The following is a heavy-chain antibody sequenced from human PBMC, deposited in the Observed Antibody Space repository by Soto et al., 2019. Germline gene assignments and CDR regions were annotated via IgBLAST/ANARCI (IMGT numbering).Heavy chain of an antibody. CDR1: GYTFTDYY. J-gene: IGHJ6*02. CDR2: ISPKSGGE. Sequence: GASVKVSCKASGYTFTDYYIQWVRQAPGQGLEYMGWISPKSGGEAHAQKFRGRVTMTRDTSISTVYMELSRLKSDDTAVYYCARDRGNMVAIFHHYYGMDVWGQGTTVTVSS. CDR3: ARDRGNMVAIFHHYYGMDV. V-gene: IGHV1-2*02. D-gene: IGHD3-3*02.